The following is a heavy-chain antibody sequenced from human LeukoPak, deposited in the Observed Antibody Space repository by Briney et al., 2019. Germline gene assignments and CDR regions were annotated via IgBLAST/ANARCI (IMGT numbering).Heavy chain of an antibody. V-gene: IGHV3-11*01. CDR3: ARDGDSSGYYPRDAFDI. D-gene: IGHD3-22*01. J-gene: IGHJ3*02. CDR2: ISSSGSTI. Sequence: PGGSPRLSCAASGFTFSDYYMSWIRQAPGKGLEWVSYISSSGSTIYYADSVKGRFTISRDNAKNSLYLQMNSLRAEDTAVYYCARDGDSSGYYPRDAFDIWGQGTMVTVSS. CDR1: GFTFSDYY.